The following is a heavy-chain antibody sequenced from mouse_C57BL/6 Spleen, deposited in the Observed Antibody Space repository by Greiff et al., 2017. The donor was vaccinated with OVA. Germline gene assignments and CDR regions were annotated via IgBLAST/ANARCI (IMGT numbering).Heavy chain of an antibody. CDR3: ASDERRYFDV. CDR2: IYPGAGDT. V-gene: IGHV1-82*01. D-gene: IGHD2-3*01. Sequence: QVQLQQSGPELVKPGASVKISCKASGSAFSSSWLTWVKQRSGKGLVWIGRIYPGAGDTNYYGKFKGKVTLTADRSSSTSYMQLSSLTSEDSAVYFCASDERRYFDVWGTGTTVTVSS. CDR1: GSAFSSSW. J-gene: IGHJ1*03.